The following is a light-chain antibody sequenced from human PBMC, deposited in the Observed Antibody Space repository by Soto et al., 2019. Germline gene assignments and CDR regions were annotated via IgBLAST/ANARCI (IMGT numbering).Light chain of an antibody. Sequence: QPVLTQPPSVSGAPGQTVTISCTGSSSNIGAGYAVNWYQQLPGAAPKLLIYLNTNRPSGVPDRFSGSKSGTSGSLAITGLQADDEADYYCHSYDRSLSGYVLGTGTKLTVL. CDR1: SSNIGAGYA. V-gene: IGLV1-40*01. CDR2: LNT. CDR3: HSYDRSLSGYV. J-gene: IGLJ1*01.